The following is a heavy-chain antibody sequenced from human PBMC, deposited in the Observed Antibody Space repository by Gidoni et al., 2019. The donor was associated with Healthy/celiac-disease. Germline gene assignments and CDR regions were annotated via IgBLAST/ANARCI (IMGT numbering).Heavy chain of an antibody. J-gene: IGHJ4*02. CDR2: INPSGGST. Sequence: QVQLVQSGAEVKKPGASVKVSCKASGYTFTSYYMHWVRQAPGQGLEWMGIINPSGGSTSYAQKFQGRVTMTRDTSTSTVYMELSSLRSEDTAVYYCARGALGIAAAGTGYFDYWGQGTLVTVSS. CDR1: GYTFTSYY. V-gene: IGHV1-46*01. CDR3: ARGALGIAAAGTGYFDY. D-gene: IGHD6-13*01.